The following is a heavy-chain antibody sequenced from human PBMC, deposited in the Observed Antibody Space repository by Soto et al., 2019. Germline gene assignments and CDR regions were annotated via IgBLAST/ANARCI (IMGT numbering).Heavy chain of an antibody. D-gene: IGHD3-9*01. J-gene: IGHJ4*02. CDR2: IYHSGST. V-gene: IGHV4-4*02. CDR1: VGSISSSNW. CDR3: ARAMYYDILTGYWLIDY. Sequence: LSLTCAVSVGSISSSNWCSWFRQPPGKGLEWIGEIYHSGSTNYNPSLKSRVTISVDKSKNQFSLKLSSVTAADTAVYYCARAMYYDILTGYWLIDYWGQGTLVTVS.